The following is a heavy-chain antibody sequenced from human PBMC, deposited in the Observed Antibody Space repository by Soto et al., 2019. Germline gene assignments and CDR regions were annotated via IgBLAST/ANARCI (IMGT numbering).Heavy chain of an antibody. CDR1: GGSMSRYY. CDR3: AGGMAPIELDF. CDR2: IYYSGYT. J-gene: IGHJ4*02. V-gene: IGHV4-59*01. Sequence: QVQLQESGPGLVKPSETLSLTCTVSGGSMSRYYWIWIRQAPGKGLGWIGYIYYSGYTKYDPSLKSRVTMSVDTSKNQFSLKLSSVTAADTAVYYCAGGMAPIELDFWGQGTLVTASS. D-gene: IGHD3-16*01.